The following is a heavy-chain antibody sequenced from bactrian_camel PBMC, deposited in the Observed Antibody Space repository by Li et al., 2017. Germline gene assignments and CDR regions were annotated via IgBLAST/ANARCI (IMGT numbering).Heavy chain of an antibody. V-gene: IGHV3S55*01. D-gene: IGHD2*01. CDR3: TPGVY. CDR2: IDHRGSA. J-gene: IGHJ4*01. CDR1: RVSSFCTYD. Sequence: HVQLVESGGGSVQAGGSLRLSCVATRVSSFCTYDMAWYRQGPGQEREIVSTIDHRGSATYADFVKGRFTVSRDGATNTLILQLNSLKTEDTAKYYCTPGVYWGQGTQVTVS.